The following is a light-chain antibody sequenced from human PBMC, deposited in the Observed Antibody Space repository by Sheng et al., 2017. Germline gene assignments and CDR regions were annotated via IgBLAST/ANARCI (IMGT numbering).Light chain of an antibody. CDR1: QSISSW. CDR2: AAS. V-gene: IGKV1-12*02. J-gene: IGKJ2*01. Sequence: DIQMTQSPSTLSASVGDRVTITCRASQSISSWLAWYQQKPGNAPKLLIYAASSLQSGVPSRFSGSGSGTDFTLTISSLQPEDFASYYCQQAYSFPSTFGQGTKLEVK. CDR3: QQAYSFPST.